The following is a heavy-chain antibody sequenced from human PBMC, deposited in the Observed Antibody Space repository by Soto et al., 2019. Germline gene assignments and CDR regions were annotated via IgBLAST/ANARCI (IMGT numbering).Heavy chain of an antibody. CDR1: GFTVSSNY. V-gene: IGHV3-53*01. Sequence: EVQLVESGGGLIQPGGSLRLSCAASGFTVSSNYMSWVRQAPGKGLEWVSGIYSGGSTYYADSVKGRFTSSRDNSKKTMYLQMNGRRAEDTAGYYTARAQGWYANWGQGTLVTVSS. J-gene: IGHJ4*02. CDR3: ARAQGWYAN. D-gene: IGHD2-8*01. CDR2: IYSGGST.